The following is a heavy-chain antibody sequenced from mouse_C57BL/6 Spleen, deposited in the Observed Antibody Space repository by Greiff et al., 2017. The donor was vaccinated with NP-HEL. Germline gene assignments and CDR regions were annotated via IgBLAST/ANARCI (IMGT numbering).Heavy chain of an antibody. CDR1: GFTFSDYY. J-gene: IGHJ4*01. V-gene: IGHV5-12*01. D-gene: IGHD1-1*01. CDR2: ISNGGGST. Sequence: EVKLMESGGGLVQPGGSLKLSCAASGFTFSDYYMYWVRQTPEKRLEWVAYISNGGGSTYYPDTVKGRFTISRDNAKNTLYLQMSRLKSEDTAMYYCARLRYYAMDYWGQGTSVTVSS. CDR3: ARLRYYAMDY.